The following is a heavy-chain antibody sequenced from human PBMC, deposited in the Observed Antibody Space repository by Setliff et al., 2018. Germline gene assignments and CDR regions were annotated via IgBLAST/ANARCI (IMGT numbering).Heavy chain of an antibody. CDR3: ARDSAYCGGDCPLPNAFDI. J-gene: IGHJ3*02. D-gene: IGHD2-21*02. V-gene: IGHV1-69*10. CDR1: GGTFSSYA. CDR2: IIPILGIA. Sequence: GVSVKVSCKASGGTFSSYAISWVRQAPGQGLEWMGGIIPILGIANYAQKFQGRVTITADESTSTAYMELSSLRSEDTAVYYCARDSAYCGGDCPLPNAFDIWGQGTMVTVSS.